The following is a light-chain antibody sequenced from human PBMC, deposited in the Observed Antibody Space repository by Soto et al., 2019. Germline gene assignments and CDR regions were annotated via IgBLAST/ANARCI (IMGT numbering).Light chain of an antibody. J-gene: IGKJ1*01. Sequence: EIVLTQSPATLSLSPGERATLSCRASQSVSSNLAWYQQKPGQAPRLLIYDASNRAAGIPARFSGSESGTDFTLTVSSLEPEDFVLYYCQQRSNWPWTFGQGTKVEIK. CDR2: DAS. CDR3: QQRSNWPWT. V-gene: IGKV3-11*01. CDR1: QSVSSN.